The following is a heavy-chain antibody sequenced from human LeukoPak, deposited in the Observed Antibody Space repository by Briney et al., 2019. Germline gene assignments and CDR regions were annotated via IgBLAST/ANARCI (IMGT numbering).Heavy chain of an antibody. D-gene: IGHD2-2*01. J-gene: IGHJ5*02. CDR2: IKQDGSEK. CDR3: ARDGGCSSTSCYSRFNWFDP. CDR1: GFTFSSYW. Sequence: GGSLRLSCAASGFTFSSYWMSWVRQAPGKGLEWVANIKQDGSEKYYVDSVKGRFTISRDNAKNSLYLQMNSLRAEDTAVYYCARDGGCSSTSCYSRFNWFDPWGQGTLVTVSS. V-gene: IGHV3-7*01.